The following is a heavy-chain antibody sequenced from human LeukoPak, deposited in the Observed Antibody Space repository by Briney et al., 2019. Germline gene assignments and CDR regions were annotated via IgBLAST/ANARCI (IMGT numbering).Heavy chain of an antibody. Sequence: QPGGSLRLSCAASGFTFSSYEMNWVRQAPGKGLEWVSYISGSGGSIYYADSVRGRFIISRDNSKNTLYLQMNSLRADDTAVYYCAREVGGGATNYLDYWGQGILVTVSS. CDR1: GFTFSSYE. CDR2: ISGSGGSI. CDR3: AREVGGGATNYLDY. J-gene: IGHJ4*02. V-gene: IGHV3-48*03. D-gene: IGHD1-26*01.